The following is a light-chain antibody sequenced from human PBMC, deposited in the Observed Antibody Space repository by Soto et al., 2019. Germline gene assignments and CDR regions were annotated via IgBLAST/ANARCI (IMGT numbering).Light chain of an antibody. V-gene: IGKV3-11*01. CDR1: QSVSSY. CDR2: DAY. Sequence: EIVLTQSPATLSLSPGERATLSCRASQSVSSYLAWYQQKPGQAPRLLIYDAYNRATGIPARFSGSGSGTDFTRTISSLEPEDFAVYYCQQRSNWRFGQGTRLEMK. CDR3: QQRSNWR. J-gene: IGKJ5*01.